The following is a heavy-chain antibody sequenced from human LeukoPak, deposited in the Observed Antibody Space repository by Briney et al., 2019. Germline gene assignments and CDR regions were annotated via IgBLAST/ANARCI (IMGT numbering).Heavy chain of an antibody. V-gene: IGHV4-59*02. CDR1: GGSVSSYY. Sequence: PSETLSLTCTVSGGSVSSYYWSWIRQPPGTGLEWIGSIYYSGTTNYNPSLKSRVTISVDTSKHQFSPKLTSVTAADTAVYYCARVLSLDYGDFYFDFWGQGTLVTVSS. CDR2: IYYSGTT. CDR3: ARVLSLDYGDFYFDF. D-gene: IGHD4-17*01. J-gene: IGHJ4*02.